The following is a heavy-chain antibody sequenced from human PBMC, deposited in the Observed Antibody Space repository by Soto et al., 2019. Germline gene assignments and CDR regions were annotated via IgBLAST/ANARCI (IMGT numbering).Heavy chain of an antibody. CDR2: ISGSGGST. D-gene: IGHD1-26*01. J-gene: IGHJ6*02. CDR3: ANPPPTMESTIYYYYGMDV. Sequence: EVQLLESGGGLVQPGGSLRLSCAASGFTFSNYAMTWVRQAPGKGLEWVSAISGSGGSTYYADSVKGRFTISRDNSKNRLYLQMASLRAEDTAVYYCANPPPTMESTIYYYYGMDVWGQGTTVTVSS. V-gene: IGHV3-23*01. CDR1: GFTFSNYA.